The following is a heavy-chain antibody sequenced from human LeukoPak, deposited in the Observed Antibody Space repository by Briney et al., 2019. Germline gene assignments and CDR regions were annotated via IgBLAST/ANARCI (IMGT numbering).Heavy chain of an antibody. Sequence: PGGSLRLSCAASGFTFSSYTMNWVRQAPGKGLEWVSSISSSSSYIYYADSVKGRFTISRDNAKNSLYLQMNSLRAEDTAVYYCARDLRMVRGVYPFDIWGQGTMVTVSS. CDR1: GFTFSSYT. V-gene: IGHV3-21*01. D-gene: IGHD3-10*01. CDR2: ISSSSSYI. CDR3: ARDLRMVRGVYPFDI. J-gene: IGHJ3*02.